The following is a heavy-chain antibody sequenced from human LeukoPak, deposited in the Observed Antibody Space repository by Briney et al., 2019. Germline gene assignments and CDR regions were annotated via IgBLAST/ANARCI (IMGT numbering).Heavy chain of an antibody. D-gene: IGHD3-10*01. J-gene: IGHJ4*02. CDR3: ARDLVLLWFGELPRFDY. Sequence: ASVKVSCKASGYTFTSYGISWARQAPGQGPEWMGWISAYNGNTNYAQKLQGRVTMTTDTSTSTAYMELRSLRSDDTAVYYCARDLVLLWFGELPRFDYWGQGTLVTVSS. CDR2: ISAYNGNT. CDR1: GYTFTSYG. V-gene: IGHV1-18*01.